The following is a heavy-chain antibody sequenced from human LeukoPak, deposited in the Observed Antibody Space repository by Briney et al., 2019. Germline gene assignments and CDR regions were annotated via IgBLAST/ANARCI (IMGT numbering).Heavy chain of an antibody. Sequence: ASVKVSCKASGGTFSNYAINWVRQAPGQGLEWMGWISAYNGNTNYAQKLQGRVTMTTDTSTSTAYMELRSLRSDDTAVYYCARDGGNLLWFGELLPYPHYWGQGTLVTVSS. V-gene: IGHV1-18*01. CDR1: GGTFSNYA. J-gene: IGHJ4*02. CDR2: ISAYNGNT. CDR3: ARDGGNLLWFGELLPYPHY. D-gene: IGHD3-10*01.